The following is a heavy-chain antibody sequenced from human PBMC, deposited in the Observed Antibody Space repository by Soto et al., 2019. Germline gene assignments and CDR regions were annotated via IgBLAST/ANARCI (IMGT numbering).Heavy chain of an antibody. CDR1: GFTVSSNY. Sequence: GGSLRLSCAASGFTVSSNYMSWVRQAPGKGLEWVSVIYSGGSTYYADSVKGRFTISRDNSKNTLYLQMNSLRAEDTAVYYCARVGIDYDSSGYYDYWGQGTLAPVSS. D-gene: IGHD3-22*01. CDR2: IYSGGST. J-gene: IGHJ4*02. CDR3: ARVGIDYDSSGYYDY. V-gene: IGHV3-53*01.